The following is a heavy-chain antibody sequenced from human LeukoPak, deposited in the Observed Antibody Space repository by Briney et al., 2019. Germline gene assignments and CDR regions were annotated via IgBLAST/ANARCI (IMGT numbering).Heavy chain of an antibody. CDR1: GYIFTTHA. V-gene: IGHV1-3*04. D-gene: IGHD2-2*01. CDR3: ARGGVVVPARNAGIDF. CDR2: INTGNGNT. J-gene: IGHJ4*02. Sequence: ASVKVSCKASGYIFTTHAMHWLRQAPGQRPEWMGWINTGNGNTEYSQKFQGRVTITRDTSASTAYMELSSLRSEDTAVFYCARGGVVVPARNAGIDFWGQGTLVTVSS.